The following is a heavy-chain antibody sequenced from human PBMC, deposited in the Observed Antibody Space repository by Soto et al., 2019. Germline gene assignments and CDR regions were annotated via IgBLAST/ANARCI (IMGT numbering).Heavy chain of an antibody. CDR2: TYYRSKWYN. CDR1: GDGFSSNIAA. CDR3: ARISYSSSSEDY. D-gene: IGHD6-6*01. V-gene: IGHV6-1*01. J-gene: IGHJ4*02. Sequence: HTLSLTCAISGDGFSSNIAAWNWIRQSPSRGLEWLGRTYYRSKWYNDYAVSVKSRITINPDTSKNQFSLQLNSVTPEDTAVYYCARISYSSSSEDYWGQGTLVTVS.